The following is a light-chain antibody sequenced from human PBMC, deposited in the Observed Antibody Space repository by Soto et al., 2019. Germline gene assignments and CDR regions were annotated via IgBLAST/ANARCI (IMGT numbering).Light chain of an antibody. CDR1: QTLNNVN. CDR2: GAS. Sequence: DIVLTQSPGTLSLSPGERATLSCRARQTLNNVNLAWYRQKPGQAPRLLIYGASNRATGPPDRFSGSGSGTDVTLTSSGLEPEEVAVYYCQGDGDSPPAFTFGQGTKLQIK. CDR3: QGDGDSPPAFT. V-gene: IGKV3-20*01. J-gene: IGKJ2*01.